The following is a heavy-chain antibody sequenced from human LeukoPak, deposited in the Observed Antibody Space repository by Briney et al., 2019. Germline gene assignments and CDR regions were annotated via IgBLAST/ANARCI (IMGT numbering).Heavy chain of an antibody. CDR1: GGTFSSYA. D-gene: IGHD5-12*01. V-gene: IGHV1-69*13. J-gene: IGHJ4*02. Sequence: ASVKVSCRASGGTFSSYAISWVRQAPGQGLEWMGGIIPIFGTANYAQKFQGRVTITADESTSTAYMELSSLRSEDTAVYYCARRVLRRGYSGYGGLDYWGQGTLVTVSS. CDR2: IIPIFGTA. CDR3: ARRVLRRGYSGYGGLDY.